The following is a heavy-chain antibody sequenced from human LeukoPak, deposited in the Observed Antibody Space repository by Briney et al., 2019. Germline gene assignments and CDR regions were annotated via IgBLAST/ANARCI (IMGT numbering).Heavy chain of an antibody. CDR1: GFTFSDYY. CDR3: ARDPSPEWELAYYFDY. J-gene: IGHJ4*02. Sequence: GGSLRLSCAASGFTFSDYYMSWIRQAPGKGLEWVSYISSSGSTIYYADSVKGRFTISRDNAKNSLYLQMNSLRAEDTAVYYCARDPSPEWELAYYFDYWGQGTLVTVSS. D-gene: IGHD1-26*01. V-gene: IGHV3-11*01. CDR2: ISSSGSTI.